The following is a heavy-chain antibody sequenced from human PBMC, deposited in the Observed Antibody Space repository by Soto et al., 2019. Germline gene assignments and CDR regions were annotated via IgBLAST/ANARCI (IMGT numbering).Heavy chain of an antibody. CDR1: EFTFSLLY. Sequence: EVQLLESGGGWVQPGGSLTLSCAASEFTFSLLYMRWVRQAPGKGLEWVSGISGSGGSTYYGNSVRGRFSISRDNSRYTLYLQMNSLRVEDTAIYYCAKSRGYRWTLYYFDSWGQGTPVTVSS. J-gene: IGHJ4*02. D-gene: IGHD5-12*01. V-gene: IGHV3-23*01. CDR3: AKSRGYRWTLYYFDS. CDR2: ISGSGGST.